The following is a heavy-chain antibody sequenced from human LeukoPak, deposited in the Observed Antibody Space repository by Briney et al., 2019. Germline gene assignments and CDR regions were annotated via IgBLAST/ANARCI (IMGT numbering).Heavy chain of an antibody. CDR2: INQDESAK. CDR3: AKLLRGATIYDF. V-gene: IGHV3-7*01. J-gene: IGHJ4*01. Sequence: GGSLRLSCAASGFTFSSYWMSWVRQAPGKGLEWVASINQDESAKLYVDSVKGRFTISRDNAKNSLFLQMNSLRVEDTAFYYCAKLLRGATIYDFWGHGALVTVSS. CDR1: GFTFSSYW. D-gene: IGHD5-24*01.